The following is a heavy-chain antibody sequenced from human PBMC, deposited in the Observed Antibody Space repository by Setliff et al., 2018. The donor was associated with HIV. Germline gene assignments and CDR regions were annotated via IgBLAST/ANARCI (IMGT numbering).Heavy chain of an antibody. J-gene: IGHJ4*02. CDR2: VNHKGVA. CDR1: GGAFSGYY. D-gene: IGHD6-13*01. Sequence: SETLSLTCAVYGGAFSGYYWTWIRQSPGRGMEWIGEVNHKGVANYNRSLKSRVTMSVDTSKRQFSLNLDSVTAADTAIYYCARQSTVAAAGFDFWGQGTLVTVSS. CDR3: ARQSTVAAAGFDF. V-gene: IGHV4-34*01.